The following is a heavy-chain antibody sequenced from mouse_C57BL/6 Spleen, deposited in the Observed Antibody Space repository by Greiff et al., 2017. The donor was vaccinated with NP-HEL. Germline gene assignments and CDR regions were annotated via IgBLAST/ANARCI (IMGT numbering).Heavy chain of an antibody. Sequence: EVQLQQSGAELVKPGASVKLSCTASGFNIKDYYMHWVKQRTEQGLEWIGRIDPEDGETKYAPKFQGKATITADTSSNTAYLQLLSLRSEYTAFYYCARSMEYYFDYWGQGTTLTVSS. CDR2: IDPEDGET. CDR1: GFNIKDYY. V-gene: IGHV14-2*01. D-gene: IGHD6-5*01. J-gene: IGHJ2*01. CDR3: ARSMEYYFDY.